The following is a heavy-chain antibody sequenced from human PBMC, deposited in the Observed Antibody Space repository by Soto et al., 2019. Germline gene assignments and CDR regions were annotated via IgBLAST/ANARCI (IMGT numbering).Heavy chain of an antibody. CDR1: GYTFTSYG. V-gene: IGHV1-18*01. J-gene: IGHJ4*02. CDR3: ARDGYCSGGSCYSATVTTSFDY. Sequence: QVQLVQSGAEVKKPGASVKVSCKASGYTFTSYGISWVRQAPGQGLEWMGWISAYNGNTNYAQKLQGRVTMTTDTSTSTAYMELRRLRSDDTAVYYCARDGYCSGGSCYSATVTTSFDYWGQGTLVTVSS. CDR2: ISAYNGNT. D-gene: IGHD2-15*01.